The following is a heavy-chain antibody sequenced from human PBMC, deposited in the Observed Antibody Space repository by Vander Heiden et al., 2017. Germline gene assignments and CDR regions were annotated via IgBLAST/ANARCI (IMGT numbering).Heavy chain of an antibody. V-gene: IGHV1-2*04. CDR3: ARGRDSSSWYVVD. D-gene: IGHD6-13*01. CDR1: GYTFTGYY. J-gene: IGHJ4*02. Sequence: QVQLVQSGAEVKKPGASVKVSCKASGYTFTGYYMHWVRQAPGQGLEWMGWINPNSGGTNYAQKVQGWVTMTRDTSISTAYMELSRLRSDDTAVYYCARGRDSSSWYVVDWGQGTLVTVSS. CDR2: INPNSGGT.